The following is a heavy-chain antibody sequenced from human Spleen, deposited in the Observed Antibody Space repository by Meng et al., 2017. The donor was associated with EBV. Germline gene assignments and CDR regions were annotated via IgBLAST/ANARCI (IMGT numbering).Heavy chain of an antibody. CDR1: GGSFSGYS. Sequence: QLQLQPWGAGLLEPSETPSLTCGVYGGSFSGYSWSWIRQTPGKGLEWIGEIHYGGSTKYNPPLQSRVTISGDTSRNQISLSLTSVTDADTAVYYCARQSTYRLLDPWGQGTLVTVSS. J-gene: IGHJ5*02. V-gene: IGHV4-34*01. CDR2: IHYGGST. D-gene: IGHD3-16*02. CDR3: ARQSTYRLLDP.